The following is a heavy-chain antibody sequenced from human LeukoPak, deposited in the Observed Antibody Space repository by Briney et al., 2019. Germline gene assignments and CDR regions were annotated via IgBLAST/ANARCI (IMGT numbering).Heavy chain of an antibody. D-gene: IGHD3-22*01. CDR3: AKGGRVYYDSSGPQAFDY. CDR1: GFTFSSYG. Sequence: PGRSLRLSCAASGFTFSSYGMHWVRQAPGKGLEWVAVISYDGSNKYYADSVKGRFTISRDNSKNTLYLQMNSLRAEDTAVYYCAKGGRVYYDSSGPQAFDYWGQGTLVTVSS. J-gene: IGHJ4*02. CDR2: ISYDGSNK. V-gene: IGHV3-30*18.